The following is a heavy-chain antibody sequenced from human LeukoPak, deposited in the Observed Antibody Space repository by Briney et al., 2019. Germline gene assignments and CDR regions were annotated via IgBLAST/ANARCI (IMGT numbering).Heavy chain of an antibody. D-gene: IGHD7-27*01. CDR1: GFAFNDYS. V-gene: IGHV3-21*05. Sequence: GGSLRLSCAASGFAFNDYSMNWVRQAPGRGLEWVANTRGSGSGMGSGNYYAGAVKGRFTISRDNANNSLYLQMNSLRAEDTAFYYCARDDNWGFDYWGQGALVTVSS. CDR2: TRGSGSGM. J-gene: IGHJ4*02. CDR3: ARDDNWGFDY.